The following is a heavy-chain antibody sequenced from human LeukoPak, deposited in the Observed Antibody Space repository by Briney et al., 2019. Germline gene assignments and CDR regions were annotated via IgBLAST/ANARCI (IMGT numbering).Heavy chain of an antibody. Sequence: PSETLSLTCTISGGSISSYYWSWIRKSPGQGLEWIGYIYYSGTTNYNPSLKSRVTISVDTSKNQFSLKLSSVTAADTAVYYCAREDPQTTVPEGLDVWGQGTTVTVSS. CDR2: IYYSGTT. D-gene: IGHD4-17*01. V-gene: IGHV4-59*01. CDR3: AREDPQTTVPEGLDV. J-gene: IGHJ6*02. CDR1: GGSISSYY.